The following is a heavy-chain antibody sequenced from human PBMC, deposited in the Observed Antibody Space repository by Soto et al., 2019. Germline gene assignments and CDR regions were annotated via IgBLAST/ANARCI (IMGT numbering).Heavy chain of an antibody. CDR3: AKGFIVVVTVIRPDDAFDM. CDR2: LSGGGGNT. Sequence: GGSLRLSCAASGFTFGNYAINWVRQAPGKGLEWVAGLSGGGGNTYYAAAVKGRFTISRNHSKSTVYLQMHSLRAEDTAVYYCAKGFIVVVTVIRPDDAFDMWGQGTMVTVSS. J-gene: IGHJ3*02. D-gene: IGHD2-21*02. CDR1: GFTFGNYA. V-gene: IGHV3-23*01.